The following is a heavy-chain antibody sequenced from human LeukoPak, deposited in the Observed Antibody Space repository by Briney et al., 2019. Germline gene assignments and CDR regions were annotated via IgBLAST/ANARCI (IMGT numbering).Heavy chain of an antibody. CDR2: IYYSGSP. V-gene: IGHV4-61*01. CDR1: GGSVSSGSYY. Sequence: SEILSLTCTVSGGSVSSGSYYWSWIRQPPGKGLEWIGYIYYSGSPNYNPSLKSRVTISVDTSKNQFSLKLSSVTAADTAVYYCARAGSYYYGSGSWVDYWGQGTLVTVSS. D-gene: IGHD3-10*01. J-gene: IGHJ4*02. CDR3: ARAGSYYYGSGSWVDY.